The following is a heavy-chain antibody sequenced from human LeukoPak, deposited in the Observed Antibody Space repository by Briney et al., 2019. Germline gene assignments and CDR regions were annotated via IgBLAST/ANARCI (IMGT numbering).Heavy chain of an antibody. Sequence: GGSLRLSCAASGFTFSNAYIMWVRQAPGKGLEWVGRIKSQADGGTTDYAAPVKDRFTISRGGSKNTVYLQMNTLKTEDTAVYYCTSEEDDHRGRTGYWGQGTLVTVSS. V-gene: IGHV3-15*01. J-gene: IGHJ4*02. CDR2: IKSQADGGTT. CDR1: GFTFSNAY. D-gene: IGHD2-8*02. CDR3: TSEEDDHRGRTGY.